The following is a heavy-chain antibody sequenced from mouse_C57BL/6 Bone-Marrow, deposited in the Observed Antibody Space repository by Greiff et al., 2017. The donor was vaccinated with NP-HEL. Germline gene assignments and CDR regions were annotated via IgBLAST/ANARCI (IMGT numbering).Heavy chain of an antibody. CDR3: ARQYYYGSFAY. Sequence: EVKLMESGGGLVQPGGSLKLSCAASGFTFSDYYMYWVRQTPEKRLEWVAYISNGGGSTYYPDTVKGRFTISRDNAKNTLYLQMSRLKSEDTAMYYCARQYYYGSFAYWGQGTLVTVSA. CDR2: ISNGGGST. J-gene: IGHJ3*01. D-gene: IGHD1-1*01. V-gene: IGHV5-12*01. CDR1: GFTFSDYY.